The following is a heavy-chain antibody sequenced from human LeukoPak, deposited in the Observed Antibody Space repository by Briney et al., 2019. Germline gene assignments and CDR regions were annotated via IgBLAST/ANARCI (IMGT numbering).Heavy chain of an antibody. V-gene: IGHV3-66*01. CDR1: GFTVISNY. D-gene: IGHD6-13*01. Sequence: PGGSLRLSCAASGFTVISNYMSWVRQAPGKGLEWVSVIYSGGSTVIYSGGSTYYANSVKGRFTISRDNSKNTVYLQMNSLRAEDTAVYYCARIAAAGPFDYWGQGTLVTVSS. CDR2: IYSGGST. J-gene: IGHJ4*02. CDR3: ARIAAAGPFDY.